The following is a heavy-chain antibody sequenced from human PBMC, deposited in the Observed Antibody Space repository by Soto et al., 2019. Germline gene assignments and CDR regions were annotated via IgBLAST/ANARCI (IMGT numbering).Heavy chain of an antibody. Sequence: QVQLQESGPGLVKPSQTLSLTCTVSGGSIRSGGYYWSWIRQHPGKGLEWIGYIYYSGSTYYNPSLKSRVTISVDTSKNQFSLKLSYVTAADTAVYYCARFGYSTNIGIDYWGQGTLVTVSS. CDR3: ARFGYSTNIGIDY. J-gene: IGHJ4*02. CDR2: IYYSGST. D-gene: IGHD3-22*01. V-gene: IGHV4-31*03. CDR1: GGSIRSGGYY.